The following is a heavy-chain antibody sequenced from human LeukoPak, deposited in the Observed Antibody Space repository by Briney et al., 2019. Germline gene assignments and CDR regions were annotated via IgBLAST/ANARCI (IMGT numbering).Heavy chain of an antibody. CDR3: ARGGYSDF. V-gene: IGHV1-18*01. D-gene: IGHD2-15*01. CDR2: ISGDKGPT. Sequence: ASVKVSCKASGCPFANFAISWVRQARGQGLEWVGWISGDKGPTYYAQKLQDRVTLTTDTSTSTAYMELTNLRSDDTAVYYCARGGYSDFWGQGTLVTVSS. CDR1: GCPFANFA. J-gene: IGHJ4*02.